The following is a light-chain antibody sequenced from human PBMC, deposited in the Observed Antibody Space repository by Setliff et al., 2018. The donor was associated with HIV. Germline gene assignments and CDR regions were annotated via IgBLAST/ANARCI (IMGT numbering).Light chain of an antibody. CDR1: SSDVGDYDS. CDR2: EVS. Sequence: QSVLTQPASVSGSPGQSITISCTGTSSDVGDYDSVSWYQQHPGKVPKLMISEVSDRPSGVSNRFSGSKYGNTASLTISALQAEDEADYYCCSYTTRSTWVFGRGT. V-gene: IGLV2-14*01. CDR3: CSYTTRSTWV. J-gene: IGLJ3*02.